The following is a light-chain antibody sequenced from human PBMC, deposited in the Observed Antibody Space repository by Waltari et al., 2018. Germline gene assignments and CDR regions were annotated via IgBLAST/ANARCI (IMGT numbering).Light chain of an antibody. CDR2: DAS. CDR3: QQRRIWPLT. CDR1: QSVGTY. J-gene: IGKJ4*01. Sequence: EIVLTQSPAILSFSPGERATLSCRASQSVGTYLAWYQQRPGQSPRLLIYDASYRATGIPGRFSGSGSETDFTLTISSLQPEDFAVYYCQQRRIWPLTFGGGTRVQI. V-gene: IGKV3-11*01.